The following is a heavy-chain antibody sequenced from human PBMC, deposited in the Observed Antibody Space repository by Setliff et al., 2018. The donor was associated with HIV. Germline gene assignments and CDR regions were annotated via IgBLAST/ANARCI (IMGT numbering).Heavy chain of an antibody. CDR1: GFTFNTYG. V-gene: IGHV3-30*12. Sequence: GESLRLSCAASGFTFNTYGMHWVRQAPGKGLEWVTLIYKAGKTYYADFVKGRFTISRDNAKNSLDLQMKSLRADDTSVYYCARGSSWYGPNRHRHINYWGQGTLVTVSS. J-gene: IGHJ4*02. CDR3: ARGSSWYGPNRHRHINY. CDR2: IYKAGKT. D-gene: IGHD6-13*01.